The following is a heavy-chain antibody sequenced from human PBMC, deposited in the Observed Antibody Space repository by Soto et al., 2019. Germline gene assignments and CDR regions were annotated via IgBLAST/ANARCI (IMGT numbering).Heavy chain of an antibody. CDR3: ARDYYDILTCYSDYSYSGMYV. Sequence: PGWSLRLSCAASGFTFSSYSMNWLRQAPGKGREWVSYISSSSSTIYYADSVKGRFTISRDNAKNSLYLQMNSLRDEDTAVYYCARDYYDILTCYSDYSYSGMYVLGQGNTVTVSS. J-gene: IGHJ6*02. CDR2: ISSSSSTI. D-gene: IGHD3-9*01. CDR1: GFTFSSYS. V-gene: IGHV3-48*02.